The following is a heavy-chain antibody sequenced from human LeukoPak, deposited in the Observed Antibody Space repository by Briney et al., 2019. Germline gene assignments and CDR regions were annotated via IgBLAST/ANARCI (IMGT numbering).Heavy chain of an antibody. V-gene: IGHV3-74*01. Sequence: PGGSLRLSCAASGFTFSSYWMRWVRQAPGKGLVWVSRINSDGSSTSFADSVKGRFTISRDNAKNTLYLQMNSLRAEDTAVYYCARESRSSHTLDDYWGQGTLVTVSS. CDR3: ARESRSSHTLDDY. J-gene: IGHJ4*02. CDR2: INSDGSST. CDR1: GFTFSSYW. D-gene: IGHD6-13*01.